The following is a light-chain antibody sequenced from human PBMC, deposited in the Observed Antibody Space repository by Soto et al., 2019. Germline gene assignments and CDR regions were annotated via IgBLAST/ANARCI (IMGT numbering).Light chain of an antibody. V-gene: IGKV1-17*03. Sequence: DLKMTLSRTGMDASGGGSVSITSRASQGISNYLAWYQHKPGKVPTLLIYAASSLQSGVPPRFSGSGSGTEFTPTITSLQPEDFATYYCQQSGDTPPSTFGQGTKVDIK. J-gene: IGKJ1*01. CDR2: AAS. CDR1: QGISNY. CDR3: QQSGDTPPST.